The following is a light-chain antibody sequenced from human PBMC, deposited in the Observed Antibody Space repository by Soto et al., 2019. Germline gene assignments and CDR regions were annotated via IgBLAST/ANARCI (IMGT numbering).Light chain of an antibody. Sequence: EIGLTQSPGTLSLSPGERATLSCRASQSVSSSYFAWYQQKPGQAPRLLIYGASSRATGIPDRFSGSGSGTHFTLTISRLEPEDFAVYYCQQYGSSPLFTFGPGTKVDIK. CDR2: GAS. CDR3: QQYGSSPLFT. V-gene: IGKV3-20*01. CDR1: QSVSSSY. J-gene: IGKJ3*01.